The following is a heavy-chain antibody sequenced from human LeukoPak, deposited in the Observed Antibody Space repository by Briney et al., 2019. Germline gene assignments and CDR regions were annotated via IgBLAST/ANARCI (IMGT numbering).Heavy chain of an antibody. D-gene: IGHD4-11*01. Sequence: MSSETLSLTCAVSGGSISSSNWWSWVRQPPGKGLEWIGEIHHSGNTNYNPSLKSRVTISIDKSKNQFSLTLSSVTAADTAVYYCARDPDDSNDVGPSPYYYYYMDVWGKGTTVTVSS. CDR2: IHHSGNT. V-gene: IGHV4/OR15-8*02. J-gene: IGHJ6*03. CDR1: GGSISSSNW. CDR3: ARDPDDSNDVGPSPYYYYYMDV.